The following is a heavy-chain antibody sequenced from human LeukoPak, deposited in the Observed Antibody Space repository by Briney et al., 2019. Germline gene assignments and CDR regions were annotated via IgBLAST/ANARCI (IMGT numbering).Heavy chain of an antibody. CDR1: GGSVSSSSYY. Sequence: SSETLSLTCTVSGGSVSSSSYYWGWLRQPPGKGLEWIGSISYSGRTYYKPSLTSRVTISVDTSKNQFSLRLSSVTAADTAVYYCAKYGGNSGGAFDIWGQGTMVTVSS. D-gene: IGHD4-23*01. J-gene: IGHJ3*02. CDR2: ISYSGRT. V-gene: IGHV4-39*01. CDR3: AKYGGNSGGAFDI.